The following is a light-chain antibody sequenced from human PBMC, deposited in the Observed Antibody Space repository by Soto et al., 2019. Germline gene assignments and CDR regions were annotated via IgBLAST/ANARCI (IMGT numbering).Light chain of an antibody. CDR1: QAIRND. V-gene: IGKV1-6*02. J-gene: IGKJ5*01. CDR3: LQDYNYPPT. Sequence: AIQMTKSPSSQSASVGDRVTITCRASQAIRNDLGWYQQKPGKAPKLLIYAASSLQSGVPSRFSGSASGTDFTLTISSLQAEDFATYYCLQDYNYPPTFGQGTRLEIK. CDR2: AAS.